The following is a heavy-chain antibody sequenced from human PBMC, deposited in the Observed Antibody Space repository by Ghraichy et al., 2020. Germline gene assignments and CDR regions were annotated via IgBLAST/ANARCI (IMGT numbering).Heavy chain of an antibody. CDR1: GGSFSGYY. CDR2: INHSGST. CDR3: ARDGAAAGNWFDP. D-gene: IGHD6-13*01. V-gene: IGHV4-34*01. J-gene: IGHJ5*02. Sequence: GSLSLTCAVYGGSFSGYYWSWIRQPPGKGLEWIGEINHSGSTNYNPSLKSRVTISVDTSKNQFSLKLSSVTAADTAVYYCARDGAAAGNWFDPWGQGTLVTVSS.